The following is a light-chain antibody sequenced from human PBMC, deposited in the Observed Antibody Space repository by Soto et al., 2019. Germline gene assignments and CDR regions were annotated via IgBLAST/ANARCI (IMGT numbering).Light chain of an antibody. Sequence: AIRMTQSPSSLSASTGDRVTITCRASQGISSYLAWYQQKPEKAPKSLIYFASTLQSGVPSRFSASGSGTDFTLTISSLQPEDFATYYCQQFRSFPITFGQGTRLEIK. CDR1: QGISSY. CDR3: QQFRSFPIT. J-gene: IGKJ5*01. V-gene: IGKV1-8*01. CDR2: FAS.